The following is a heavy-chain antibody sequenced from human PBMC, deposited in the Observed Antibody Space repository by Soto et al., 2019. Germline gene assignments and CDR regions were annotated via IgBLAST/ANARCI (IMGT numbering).Heavy chain of an antibody. Sequence: PSETLSLTCTVSAGSISSYYWSWIRQPPGKGLEWVGYIYYSGSTNYNPSLKTRVTVSVDTSKNQFSLKLSSVTAADTAVYYCARDLLLWFGETDYYYGMDVWGQGTTVTVSS. V-gene: IGHV4-59*01. CDR3: ARDLLLWFGETDYYYGMDV. CDR2: IYYSGST. D-gene: IGHD3-10*01. J-gene: IGHJ6*02. CDR1: AGSISSYY.